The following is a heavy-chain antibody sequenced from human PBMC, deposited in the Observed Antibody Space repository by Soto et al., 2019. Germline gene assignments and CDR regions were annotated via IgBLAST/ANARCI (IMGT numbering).Heavy chain of an antibody. D-gene: IGHD5-18*01. V-gene: IGHV4-30-4*01. CDR1: GGSISSGDYY. Sequence: SETLSLTCTVSGGSISSGDYYWSWIRQPPGKGLEWIGYIYYSGSTYYNPSLKSRVTISVDTSKNQFSLKLSSVTAADTAVYYCAREDTAMVRPFDYWGQGTLVTVSS. CDR2: IYYSGST. CDR3: AREDTAMVRPFDY. J-gene: IGHJ4*02.